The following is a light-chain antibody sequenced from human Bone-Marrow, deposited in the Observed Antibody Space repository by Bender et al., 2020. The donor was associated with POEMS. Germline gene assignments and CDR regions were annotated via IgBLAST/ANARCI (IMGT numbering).Light chain of an antibody. CDR1: NIGSKS. V-gene: IGLV3-21*02. Sequence: SYVLTQPPSVSVAPGQTASITCGGNNIGSKSVHWYQQKPGLAPVLVVYDDKDRASGTPERFSGSNSGNTATLTITRVEAGDEAEYHCQVWDNIVDKPIVVFGGGTKVVVL. J-gene: IGLJ2*01. CDR3: QVWDNIVDKPIVV. CDR2: DDK.